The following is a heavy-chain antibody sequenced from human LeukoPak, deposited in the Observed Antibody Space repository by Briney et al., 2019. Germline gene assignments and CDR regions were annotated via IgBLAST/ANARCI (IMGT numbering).Heavy chain of an antibody. CDR3: IATIYSGYDSGRD. CDR2: IRSKANSYAT. Sequence: TGGSLRLSCAVSGFTFSGSAMHWVRQASGKGLEWIGRIRSKANSYATAYAASVKGRFTISRDDSKNAAYLQMNSLKTEDTAVYYCIATIYSGYDSGRDWGQGTLVTVSS. J-gene: IGHJ4*02. D-gene: IGHD5-12*01. V-gene: IGHV3-73*01. CDR1: GFTFSGSA.